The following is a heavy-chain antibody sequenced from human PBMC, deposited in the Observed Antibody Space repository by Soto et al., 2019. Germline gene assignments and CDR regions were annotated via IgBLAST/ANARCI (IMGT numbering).Heavy chain of an antibody. D-gene: IGHD3-3*01. CDR3: ARGWVERLPRQPPSDY. J-gene: IGHJ4*02. V-gene: IGHV3-74*01. Sequence: EVQLVESGGGLVQPGGSLRLSCAASGISLSAYWMHWVRQVPGKGLEWIARINEDGRSTSYMDSVKGRFTISRDNARDTLYLQMNSLRLEDTAVYYCARGWVERLPRQPPSDYWGQGTPVTVSS. CDR2: INEDGRST. CDR1: GISLSAYW.